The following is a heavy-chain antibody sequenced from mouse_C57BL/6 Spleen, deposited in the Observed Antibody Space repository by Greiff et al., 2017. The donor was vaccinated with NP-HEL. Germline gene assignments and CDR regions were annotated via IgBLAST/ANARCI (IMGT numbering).Heavy chain of an antibody. CDR2: IYPRSGNT. D-gene: IGHD2-1*01. CDR3: ARGYGNYEGYYAMDY. CDR1: GYTFTSYG. J-gene: IGHJ4*01. V-gene: IGHV1-81*01. Sequence: VQLQQSGAELARPGASVKLSCKASGYTFTSYGISWVKQRTGQGLEWIGEIYPRSGNTYYNEKFKGKATLTADKSSSTAYMELRSLTSEDSAVYFCARGYGNYEGYYAMDYWGQGTSVTVSS.